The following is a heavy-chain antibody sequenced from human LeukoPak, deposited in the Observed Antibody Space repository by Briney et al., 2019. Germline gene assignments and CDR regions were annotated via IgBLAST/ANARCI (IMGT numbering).Heavy chain of an antibody. CDR3: ARDRSPGYFDY. J-gene: IGHJ4*02. Sequence: GGSLRLSCAASGFTFSSYTMNWVRQAPGKGLEWVSYISSSSSAIYYADSVRGRFTISRDNAKNSLYLQMNSLRAEDTAVYYCARDRSPGYFDYWGQGTLVTVSS. CDR2: ISSSSSAI. V-gene: IGHV3-48*01. D-gene: IGHD6-13*01. CDR1: GFTFSSYT.